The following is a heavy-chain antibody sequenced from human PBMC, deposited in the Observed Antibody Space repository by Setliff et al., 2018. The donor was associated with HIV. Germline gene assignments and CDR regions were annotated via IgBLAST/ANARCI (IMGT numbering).Heavy chain of an antibody. CDR2: INGDGSST. CDR1: GFTFSSHW. D-gene: IGHD3-22*01. CDR3: AKGSGYYSTDAFDI. Sequence: GGSLRLSCAASGFTFSSHWMNWVRQAPGKGLVWVSRINGDGSSTTYADAVKGRFTISRDNAKNTLYLQMNSLRAEDTAVYYCAKGSGYYSTDAFDIWGQGTMVTVSS. V-gene: IGHV3-74*01. J-gene: IGHJ3*02.